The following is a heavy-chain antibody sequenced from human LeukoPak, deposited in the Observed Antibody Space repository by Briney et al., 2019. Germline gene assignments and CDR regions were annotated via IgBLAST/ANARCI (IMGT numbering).Heavy chain of an antibody. CDR3: ARGPSLIGVAGTWPLDY. CDR1: GFTFSSYW. D-gene: IGHD6-19*01. Sequence: PGGSLRLSCAASGFTFSSYWMSWVRQAPGKGLEWVANIKQDGSEKFYVDSVKGRFTISRDNAKNSLYLQMSSLRAEDTAVYYCARGPSLIGVAGTWPLDYWGQGTLVTVSS. J-gene: IGHJ4*02. CDR2: IKQDGSEK. V-gene: IGHV3-7*01.